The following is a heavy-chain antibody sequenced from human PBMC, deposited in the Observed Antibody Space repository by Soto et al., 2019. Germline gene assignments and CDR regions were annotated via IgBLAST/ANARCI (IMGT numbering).Heavy chain of an antibody. J-gene: IGHJ4*02. CDR1: GGSFSGYC. Sequence: SETLSLTCAVYGGSFSGYCWSWIRQPPGKGLEWIGAIDHSDNTNYNPSLKSRVTISVDTSKNQFTQKLRSVTAADTAVYYCAILIAVASTGLYYFESWGQGTLVTVSS. V-gene: IGHV4-34*01. CDR3: AILIAVASTGLYYFES. CDR2: IDHSDNT. D-gene: IGHD6-19*01.